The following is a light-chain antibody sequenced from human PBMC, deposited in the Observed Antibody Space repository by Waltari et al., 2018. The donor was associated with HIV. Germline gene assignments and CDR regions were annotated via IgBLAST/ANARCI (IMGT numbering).Light chain of an antibody. J-gene: IGLJ3*02. CDR2: EVS. CDR3: SSFTTSGTWV. Sequence: QSALTQPPSVSGSPGQSLAISCTGTSSNVGHYDRVSWYHQSPGTSPKLIVYEVSNRPPGVPGRFSGSKPGNTASLTISGLQPEDEADYYCSSFTTSGTWVFGGGTKLTVL. CDR1: SSNVGHYDR. V-gene: IGLV2-18*02.